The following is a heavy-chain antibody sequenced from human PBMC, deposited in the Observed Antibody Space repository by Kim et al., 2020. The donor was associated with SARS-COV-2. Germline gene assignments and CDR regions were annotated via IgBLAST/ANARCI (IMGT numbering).Heavy chain of an antibody. CDR3: AREYSSKTRYFDY. CDR2: INHSGST. CDR1: GGSFSGYY. D-gene: IGHD6-13*01. Sequence: SETLSLTCAVYGGSFSGYYWSWIRQPPGKGLEWIGEINHSGSTNYNPSLKSRVTISVDTSKNQFSLKLSSVTAADTAVYYCAREYSSKTRYFDYWGQGTLVTVSS. V-gene: IGHV4-34*01. J-gene: IGHJ4*02.